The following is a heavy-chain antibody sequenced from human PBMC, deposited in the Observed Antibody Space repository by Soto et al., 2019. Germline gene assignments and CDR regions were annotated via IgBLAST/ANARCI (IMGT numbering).Heavy chain of an antibody. J-gene: IGHJ6*02. CDR1: GGTFSSYT. V-gene: IGHV1-69*02. Sequence: QVQLVQSGAGVKKPGSSVKVSCKASGGTFSSYTISWVRQAPGQGLEWMGRIIPILGIANYAQKFQGRVTITADKSTSTAYMELSSLRSEDTAVYYCARHIVAKDYYGMDVWGQGTTVTVSS. D-gene: IGHD5-12*01. CDR3: ARHIVAKDYYGMDV. CDR2: IIPILGIA.